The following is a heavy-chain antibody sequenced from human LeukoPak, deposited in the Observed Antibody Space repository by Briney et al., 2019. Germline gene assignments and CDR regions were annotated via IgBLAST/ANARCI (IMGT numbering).Heavy chain of an antibody. Sequence: GASVKVSCKASGYTFTNYAITWLRQAPGQGLEWMGWISAYNGNTNYAQKFQGRVTMTTDTSTSTAYMELRSLRSDDTAVYYCARDYCSGGSCYSPSSTDYWGQGTLVTVSS. V-gene: IGHV1-18*01. J-gene: IGHJ4*02. CDR2: ISAYNGNT. D-gene: IGHD2-15*01. CDR1: GYTFTNYA. CDR3: ARDYCSGGSCYSPSSTDY.